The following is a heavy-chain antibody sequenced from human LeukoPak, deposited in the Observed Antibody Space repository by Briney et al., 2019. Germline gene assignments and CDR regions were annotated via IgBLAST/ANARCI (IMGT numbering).Heavy chain of an antibody. CDR1: GGSISSGGYY. J-gene: IGHJ3*02. D-gene: IGHD3-22*01. V-gene: IGHV4-31*11. Sequence: SETLSLTCAVSGGSISSGGYYWSWIRQHPGKGLEWIGYIYYSGSTYYNPSLKSRVTISVDTSKNQFSLKLSSVTAADTAVYYCALERGYYDSSGTDAFDIWGQGIMVTVSS. CDR3: ALERGYYDSSGTDAFDI. CDR2: IYYSGST.